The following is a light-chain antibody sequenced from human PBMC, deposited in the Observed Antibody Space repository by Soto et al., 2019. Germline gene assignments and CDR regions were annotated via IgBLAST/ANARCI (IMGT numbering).Light chain of an antibody. CDR1: QGISSY. Sequence: AIRMTQSPSSLSASTGDRVTITCRASQGISSYLAWYQQKPGKAPKLMIYAASTLQSGVPSRFSGSGSWTDFTLTIICLQSEDFATYYCQQYYSYPPTFGGGTKVEIK. J-gene: IGKJ4*01. CDR3: QQYYSYPPT. CDR2: AAS. V-gene: IGKV1-8*01.